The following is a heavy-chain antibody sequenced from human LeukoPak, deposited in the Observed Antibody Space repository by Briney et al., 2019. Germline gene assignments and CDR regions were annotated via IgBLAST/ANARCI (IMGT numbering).Heavy chain of an antibody. J-gene: IGHJ4*02. Sequence: ASVKVSCKASGYTFTGYGISWVRQAPGQGLEWMGWISAYNGNTNYAQKLQGRVTMTTDTSTSTAYMELRSLRSDDTAVYYCARAARVRPALENFDYWGQGTLVTVSS. V-gene: IGHV1-18*01. CDR2: ISAYNGNT. CDR1: GYTFTGYG. D-gene: IGHD1-1*01. CDR3: ARAARVRPALENFDY.